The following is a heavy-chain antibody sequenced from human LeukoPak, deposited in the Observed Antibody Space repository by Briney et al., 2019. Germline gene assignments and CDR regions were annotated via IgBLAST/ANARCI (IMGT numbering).Heavy chain of an antibody. CDR1: GESLHGYH. CDR3: ARARGRLAAASTGFDS. V-gene: IGHV4-34*01. D-gene: IGHD6-13*01. Sequence: SETLSLTCAVYGESLHGYHWSWVRQPPGRGLEWIGEIGHSGTTTYKPSLKSRVIISVDTAKNQFSLKMTSVTAADTAIIYCARARGRLAAASTGFDSWGQGTLVTVSS. J-gene: IGHJ4*02. CDR2: IGHSGTT.